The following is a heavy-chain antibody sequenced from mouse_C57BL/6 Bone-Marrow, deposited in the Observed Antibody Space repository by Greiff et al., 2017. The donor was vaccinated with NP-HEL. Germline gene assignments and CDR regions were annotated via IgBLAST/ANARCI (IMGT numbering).Heavy chain of an antibody. Sequence: QVQLKQPGAELVMPGASVKLSCKASGYTFTSYWMHWVKQRPGQGLEWIGEIDPSDSYTNYNQKFKGKSTLTVDKSSSTAYMQLSSLTSEDSAVYYCARDCGSSLYFDYWGQGTTLTVSS. V-gene: IGHV1-69*01. CDR2: IDPSDSYT. CDR1: GYTFTSYW. J-gene: IGHJ2*01. D-gene: IGHD1-1*01. CDR3: ARDCGSSLYFDY.